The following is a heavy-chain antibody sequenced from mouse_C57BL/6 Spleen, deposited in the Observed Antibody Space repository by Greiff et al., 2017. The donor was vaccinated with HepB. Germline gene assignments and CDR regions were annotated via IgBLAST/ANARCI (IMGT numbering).Heavy chain of an antibody. D-gene: IGHD1-1*01. Sequence: VQLQQSGAELAKPGASVKLSCKASGYTFTSYWMHWVKQRPGQGLEWIGYINPSSGYTKYNQKFKDKATLTADKSSSTAYMQLSSLTYEDSAVYYCARHYYGSRYYFDYWGQGTTLTVSS. CDR3: ARHYYGSRYYFDY. J-gene: IGHJ2*01. V-gene: IGHV1-7*01. CDR1: GYTFTSYW. CDR2: INPSSGYT.